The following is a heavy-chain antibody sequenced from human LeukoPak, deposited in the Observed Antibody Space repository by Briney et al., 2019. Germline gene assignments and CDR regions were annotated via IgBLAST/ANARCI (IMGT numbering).Heavy chain of an antibody. CDR3: ARGGGGYYDSSGYSY. J-gene: IGHJ4*02. CDR2: ISYDGSNK. V-gene: IGHV3-30*03. CDR1: GFTFSSYG. Sequence: PGGSLRLSCAASGFTFSSYGMHWVRQAPGKGLEWVAVISYDGSNKYYADSVKGRFTISRDNSKNTLYLQMNSLRAEDTAVYYCARGGGGYYDSSGYSYWGQGTQVTVSS. D-gene: IGHD3-22*01.